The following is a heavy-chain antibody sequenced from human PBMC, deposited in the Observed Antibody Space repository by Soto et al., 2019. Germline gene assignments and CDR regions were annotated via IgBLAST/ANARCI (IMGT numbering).Heavy chain of an antibody. V-gene: IGHV3-23*01. D-gene: IGHD2-15*01. J-gene: IGHJ4*02. Sequence: GGSLRLSCAASGFTFSSYAMSWVRQTPGKGLEWVSTLSGSGGTTYYADSVKGRFTISRDNSKNTLYLQMTSLRVEDTAVYYCANQVATGHWGQGTLVTVSS. CDR2: LSGSGGTT. CDR1: GFTFSSYA. CDR3: ANQVATGH.